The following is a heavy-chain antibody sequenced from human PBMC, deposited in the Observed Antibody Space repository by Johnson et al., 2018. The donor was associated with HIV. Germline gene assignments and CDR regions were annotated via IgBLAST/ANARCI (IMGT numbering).Heavy chain of an antibody. CDR1: EFTFSNYA. Sequence: QLVESGGGVVQPGRSLRLSCAASEFTFSNYAMHWVRQAPGKGLEWVAVVPDDGDNKYYADSVKGRFTISRDNSKNTLYLQMNSLRAEDTAIYYCARGQLWLLDDALDIWGQGTMVTVSS. CDR3: ARGQLWLLDDALDI. CDR2: VPDDGDNK. V-gene: IGHV3-30-3*01. D-gene: IGHD5-18*01. J-gene: IGHJ3*02.